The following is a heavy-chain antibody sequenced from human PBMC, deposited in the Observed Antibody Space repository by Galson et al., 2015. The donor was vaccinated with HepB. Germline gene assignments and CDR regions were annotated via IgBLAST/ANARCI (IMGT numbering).Heavy chain of an antibody. D-gene: IGHD3-10*01. CDR2: FDPEDGET. Sequence: SVKVSCKVSGYTLTELSMHWVRQAPGKGLEWMGGFDPEDGETIYAQKFQGRVTMTEDTSTDTAYMELSSLRSEDTAVYYCATGALWFGELGRAFDIWGQGTMVTVSS. CDR1: GYTLTELS. V-gene: IGHV1-24*01. J-gene: IGHJ3*02. CDR3: ATGALWFGELGRAFDI.